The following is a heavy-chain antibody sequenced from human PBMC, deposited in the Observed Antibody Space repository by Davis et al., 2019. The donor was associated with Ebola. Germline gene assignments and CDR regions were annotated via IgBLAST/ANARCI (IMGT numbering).Heavy chain of an antibody. V-gene: IGHV1-18*01. CDR2: ISAYHGNT. Sequence: AASVKVSCKASGYTFTSYGISWVRQAPGQGLEWMGWISAYHGNTNYAQKLQGRVTMTRNTSISTAYMELSSLRSEDTAVYYCARKRGTTVTTENWFDPWGQGTLVTVSS. J-gene: IGHJ5*02. CDR1: GYTFTSYG. D-gene: IGHD4-17*01. CDR3: ARKRGTTVTTENWFDP.